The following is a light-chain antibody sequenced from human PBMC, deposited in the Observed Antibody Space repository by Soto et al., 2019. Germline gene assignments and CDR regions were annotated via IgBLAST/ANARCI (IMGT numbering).Light chain of an antibody. CDR2: DAS. CDR1: QSVGSN. J-gene: IGKJ4*01. CDR3: QQYYNWPQLT. V-gene: IGKV3-15*01. Sequence: EIVMTQSPATLSVSPGERVTLSCRALQSVGSNLAWYQQTPGQAPRVVIYDASTRATVIPARFSGSGSGTEFTLTISSLQSEDFATYYCQQYYNWPQLTFGGGTKVDI.